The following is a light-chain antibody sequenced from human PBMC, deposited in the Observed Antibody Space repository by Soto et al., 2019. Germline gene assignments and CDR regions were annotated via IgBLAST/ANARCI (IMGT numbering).Light chain of an antibody. Sequence: DIVMTQSPDSLAVSLGERATINCKSSQSVLYSSNNKNDLGWYQQKPGQTPKLLIYWASTRESGVPDRFSGSGSGTDFTLTINSLQAEDVAVYYCKHYYSPPYTFGQGTKLEIK. CDR3: KHYYSPPYT. CDR1: QSVLYSSNNKND. J-gene: IGKJ2*01. V-gene: IGKV4-1*01. CDR2: WAS.